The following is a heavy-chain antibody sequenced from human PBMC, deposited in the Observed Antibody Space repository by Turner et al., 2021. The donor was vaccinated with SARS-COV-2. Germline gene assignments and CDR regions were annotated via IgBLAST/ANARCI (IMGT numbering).Heavy chain of an antibody. CDR1: GFTVSSNY. J-gene: IGHJ4*02. CDR3: ARDYGDYYFDY. V-gene: IGHV3-53*01. D-gene: IGHD4-17*01. Sequence: EVQLVESGGGLLQPGGSLRPTCAASGFTVSSNYMSWVRQAPGKGLEWVSVIYSGGSTYYADSVKGRFTNSRDNSKNKLYLQMNSLGAEDTAVYYCARDYGDYYFDYWGQGTLVTVSS. CDR2: IYSGGST.